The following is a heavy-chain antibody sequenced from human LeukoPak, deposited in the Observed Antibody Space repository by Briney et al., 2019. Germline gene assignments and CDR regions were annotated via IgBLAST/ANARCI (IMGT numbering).Heavy chain of an antibody. CDR1: GGSFSGYY. J-gene: IGHJ4*02. CDR3: ARVGWYFDYFDY. Sequence: SETLSLTCAVYGGSFSGYYWSWIRQPPGKGLEWIGEINHSGSTNYNPSLKSRVTISVDTSKNQFSLKLSSVTAADTAVYYCARVGWYFDYFDYWGQGTLVTVSS. CDR2: INHSGST. V-gene: IGHV4-34*01. D-gene: IGHD2-15*01.